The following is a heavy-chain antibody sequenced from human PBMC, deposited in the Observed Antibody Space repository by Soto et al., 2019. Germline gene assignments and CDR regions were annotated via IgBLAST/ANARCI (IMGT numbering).Heavy chain of an antibody. V-gene: IGHV1-18*04. CDR2: ISAYNGNT. J-gene: IGHJ6*02. D-gene: IGHD5-12*01. CDR1: GYTFTSYG. Sequence: ASVKVSCKASGYTFTSYGISWVRQAPGQGLEWMGWISAYNGNTNYAQKLQGRVTMTTDTSTSTAYMELRSLRSDDTAVYYCARGARGGRCYDLVVYYGMDVWGQGTTVTVSS. CDR3: ARGARGGRCYDLVVYYGMDV.